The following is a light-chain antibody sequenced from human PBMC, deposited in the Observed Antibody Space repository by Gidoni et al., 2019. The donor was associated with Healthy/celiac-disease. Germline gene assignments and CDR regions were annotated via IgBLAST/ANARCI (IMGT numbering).Light chain of an antibody. CDR2: GAS. Sequence: EIVMTQSPATLSVSPGERATLSCRASQSVRSNLAWYQQKPGQAPRLLLYGASPRATGIPARFSGSVSGTEFTLTLSSLQSEDFAVYYCQQYNNWPPWTFGQGTKVEIK. CDR1: QSVRSN. CDR3: QQYNNWPPWT. V-gene: IGKV3-15*01. J-gene: IGKJ1*01.